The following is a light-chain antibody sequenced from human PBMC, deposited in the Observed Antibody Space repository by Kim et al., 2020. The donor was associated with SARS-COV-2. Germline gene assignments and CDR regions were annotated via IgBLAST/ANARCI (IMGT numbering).Light chain of an antibody. CDR2: EDS. V-gene: IGLV6-57*03. CDR3: QSYDISNVI. J-gene: IGLJ2*01. CDR1: GGNIADNY. Sequence: GNTVTISCPRTGGNIADNYVQWYQQRPGSAPTIVIYEDSERPSGVPDRFSGSIDTSSSSASLTISGLKTEDEADYYCQSYDISNVIFGGGTQLTVL.